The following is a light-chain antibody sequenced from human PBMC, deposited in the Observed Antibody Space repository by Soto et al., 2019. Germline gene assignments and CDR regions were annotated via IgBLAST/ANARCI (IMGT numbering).Light chain of an antibody. CDR1: NSNIGAGYD. Sequence: QSVLTQPPSVSGAPGQRVTISCTGYNSNIGAGYDVHWYQQLPGTAPKLLIYGNSNRPSGVPDRFSASKSGTSASLAITGLKGEVEADYYGQSYESSRSGGVCGGGTKLTVL. V-gene: IGLV1-40*01. CDR2: GNS. CDR3: QSYESSRSGGV. J-gene: IGLJ3*02.